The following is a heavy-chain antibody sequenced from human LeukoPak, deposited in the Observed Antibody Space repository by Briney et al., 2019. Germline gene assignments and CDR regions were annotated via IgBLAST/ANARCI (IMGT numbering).Heavy chain of an antibody. Sequence: GGSLRLSCAASRFTFSNYAMSWVRQAPGKGLEWVSAISGSGGSTYYADSVKGRFTISRDNSKNTLYLQMNSLRAEDTAIYYCAFLSGFADAFDIWGQGTMVTVSS. CDR1: RFTFSNYA. J-gene: IGHJ3*02. CDR2: ISGSGGST. V-gene: IGHV3-23*01. CDR3: AFLSGFADAFDI. D-gene: IGHD3-9*01.